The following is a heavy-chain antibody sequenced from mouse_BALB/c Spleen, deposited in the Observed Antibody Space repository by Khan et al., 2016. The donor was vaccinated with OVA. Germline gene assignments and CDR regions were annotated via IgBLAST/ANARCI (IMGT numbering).Heavy chain of an antibody. D-gene: IGHD2-10*01. Sequence: QVPLQASGAELARPGASVKMSCKASGYTFTSYTMHWVKQRPGQGLEWIGYINPSNDYTNYNQKFKDKATLTADKSSSTAYMQLSSLTSDDYAVYYGTRDGPYYGNYGAWLAYWGQGTLVTVSA. CDR3: TRDGPYYGNYGAWLAY. J-gene: IGHJ3*01. CDR1: GYTFTSYT. V-gene: IGHV1-4*01. CDR2: INPSNDYT.